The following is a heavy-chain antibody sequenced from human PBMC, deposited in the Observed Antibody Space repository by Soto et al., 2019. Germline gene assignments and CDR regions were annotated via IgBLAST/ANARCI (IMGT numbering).Heavy chain of an antibody. D-gene: IGHD1-26*01. CDR3: ARVGHITNYGMAV. V-gene: IGHV1-69*01. CDR1: GGTFSSYP. J-gene: IGHJ6*02. CDR2: IIPFFGTS. Sequence: QVQLVQSGAEVKKPGSSVKVSCEASGGTFSSYPVNWVRQAPGRGLEWMGGIIPFFGTSNYAQKFQGRVTITADDSTSTAYMELRCLRSEDTAVYYCARVGHITNYGMAVWGQGTTVTVSS.